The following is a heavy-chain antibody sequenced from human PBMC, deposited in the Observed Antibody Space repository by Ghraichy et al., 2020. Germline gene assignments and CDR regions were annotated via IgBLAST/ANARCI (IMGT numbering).Heavy chain of an antibody. CDR2: IKQNGSEK. CDR1: GFTFSSYW. J-gene: IGHJ4*02. Sequence: GGSLRLSCAASGFTFSSYWMSWVRQAPGKGLEWVANIKQNGSEKYYVDSVKGRFTISRDNAKNSLYLQMNSLRAEDTAVYYCAIKKTSRTRLGAYYWGEGTLVTVSS. CDR3: AIKKTSRTRLGAYY. V-gene: IGHV3-7*03. D-gene: IGHD2-2*01.